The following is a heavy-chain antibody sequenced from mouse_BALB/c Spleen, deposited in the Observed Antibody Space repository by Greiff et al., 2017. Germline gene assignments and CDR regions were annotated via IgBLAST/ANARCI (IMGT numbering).Heavy chain of an antibody. D-gene: IGHD1-2*01. V-gene: IGHV3-2*02. Sequence: EVKLEESGPGLVKPSQSLSLTCTVTGYSITSDYAWNWIRQFPGNKLEWMGYISYSGSTSYNPSLKSRISITRDTSKNQFFLQLNSVTTEDTATYYCARGVITTATEYFDVWGAGTTVTVSS. CDR3: ARGVITTATEYFDV. J-gene: IGHJ1*01. CDR1: GYSITSDYA. CDR2: ISYSGST.